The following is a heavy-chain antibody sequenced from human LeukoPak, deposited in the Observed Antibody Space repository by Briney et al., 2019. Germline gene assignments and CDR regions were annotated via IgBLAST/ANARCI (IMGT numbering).Heavy chain of an antibody. Sequence: SETLSLTCAVYGGSFSGYYWSWIRQPPGKGLEWIGEINHSGSTNYNPSLKSRVTISVDTSKNQFSLKLSSVTAADTAVYYCARLDSNWFDPWGQGTLVTVSS. CDR1: GGSFSGYY. V-gene: IGHV4-34*01. J-gene: IGHJ5*02. D-gene: IGHD3-22*01. CDR2: INHSGST. CDR3: ARLDSNWFDP.